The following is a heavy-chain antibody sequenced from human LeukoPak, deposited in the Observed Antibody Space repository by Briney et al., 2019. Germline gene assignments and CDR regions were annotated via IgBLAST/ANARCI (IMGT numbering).Heavy chain of an antibody. CDR3: ARVGFVVVPAATMNYYYYYIDV. CDR2: INPNSGGT. CDR1: GYTFTGYY. V-gene: IGHV1-2*02. Sequence: ASVTVSCKASGYTFTGYYMHWVRQAPGQGLEWMGLINPNSGGTNYAQKFQGRVTMTRDTSISTAYMELCRLRSDDTVVYYCARVGFVVVPAATMNYYYYYIDVWGKGTTVTVSS. D-gene: IGHD2-2*01. J-gene: IGHJ6*03.